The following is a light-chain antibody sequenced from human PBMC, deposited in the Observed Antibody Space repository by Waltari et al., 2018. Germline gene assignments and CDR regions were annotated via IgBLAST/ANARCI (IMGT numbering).Light chain of an antibody. CDR1: SSNIGKNY. Sequence: QSVLTQPPSVSAAPGQKVTISCSGSSSNIGKNYVSWYQQFPGTAPKLLIYDHNKRPSGIPARFSGPKSGTSATLGITGLQTGDEADYYCGTWDSSLSAAVFGGGTQLTVL. J-gene: IGLJ7*01. CDR3: GTWDSSLSAAV. V-gene: IGLV1-51*01. CDR2: DHN.